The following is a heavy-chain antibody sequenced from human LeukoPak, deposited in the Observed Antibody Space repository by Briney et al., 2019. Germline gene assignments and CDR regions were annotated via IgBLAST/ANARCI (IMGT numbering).Heavy chain of an antibody. CDR2: INPSGGST. CDR3: ARGWDDSSGYYLGGYYYYMDV. V-gene: IGHV1-46*01. CDR1: GYTFTSYY. J-gene: IGHJ6*03. Sequence: ASVKVSCKASGYTFTSYYMHWVRQASGQGLEWMGIINPSGGSTSYAQKFQGRVTMTRDMSTSTVYMELSSLRSEDTAVYYCARGWDDSSGYYLGGYYYYMDVWGKGTTVTVSS. D-gene: IGHD3-22*01.